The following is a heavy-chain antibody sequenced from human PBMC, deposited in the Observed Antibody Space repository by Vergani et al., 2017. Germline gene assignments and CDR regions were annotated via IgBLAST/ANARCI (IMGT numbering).Heavy chain of an antibody. V-gene: IGHV4-4*03. CDR2: IYHSGTT. CDR3: TSGYGDYGAD. Sequence: QMQLQESGPGLVKPPGTLSLTCAVSGGSVSCSSWWSWVRQPPGKGLEWIGEIYHSGTTNFNPSLKSRVTMSIDKSKNQFSLKLNSVTAADTAVYYCTSGYGDYGADWGQGILVTVSS. J-gene: IGHJ4*02. D-gene: IGHD4-17*01. CDR1: GGSVSCSSW.